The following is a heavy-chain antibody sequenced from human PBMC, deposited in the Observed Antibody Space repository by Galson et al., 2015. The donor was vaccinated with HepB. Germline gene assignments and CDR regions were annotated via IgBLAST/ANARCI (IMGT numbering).Heavy chain of an antibody. D-gene: IGHD6-13*01. CDR2: ITPIIGRA. J-gene: IGHJ4*02. Sequence: SVKVSCKASGDTFSTYAIIWMRQAPGQGLEWMGWITPIIGRANYAQKFQGRVTITADASTSTAYMELSSLISEDTAVYYCGREGRAAVTNPVAYWCQGTLVTVSS. V-gene: IGHV1-69*13. CDR3: GREGRAAVTNPVAY. CDR1: GDTFSTYA.